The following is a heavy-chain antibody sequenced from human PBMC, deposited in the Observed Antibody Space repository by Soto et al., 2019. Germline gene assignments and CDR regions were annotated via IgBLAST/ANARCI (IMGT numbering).Heavy chain of an antibody. J-gene: IGHJ4*02. Sequence: SETLSLTCAVYGGSFSGYYWSWIRQPPGKGLEWSGEINHSGSTNYNPTLKSRVTISVDTSKNQFSLELSSVTAADTAVYYCARSGKSAILVDYWGQGTLVTVSS. CDR1: GGSFSGYY. V-gene: IGHV4-34*01. D-gene: IGHD6-25*01. CDR2: INHSGST. CDR3: ARSGKSAILVDY.